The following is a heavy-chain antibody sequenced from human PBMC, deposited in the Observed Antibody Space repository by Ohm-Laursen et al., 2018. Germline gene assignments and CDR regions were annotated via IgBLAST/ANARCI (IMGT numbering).Heavy chain of an antibody. CDR2: ISYDGNKK. J-gene: IGHJ4*02. CDR1: GFTFSNHG. V-gene: IGHV3-30*03. CDR3: ARDGYYCSSTSCSTGYFDY. D-gene: IGHD2-2*02. Sequence: SLRLSCSASGFTFSNHGMHWVRQAPGKGLEWVAVISYDGNKKYYADSVKGRFTISRDNSKNTLYLQMNSLRAEDTAVYYCARDGYYCSSTSCSTGYFDYWGQGTLVTVSS.